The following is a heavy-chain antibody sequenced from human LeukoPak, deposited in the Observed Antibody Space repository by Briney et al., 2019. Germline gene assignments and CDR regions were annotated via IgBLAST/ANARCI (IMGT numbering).Heavy chain of an antibody. J-gene: IGHJ1*01. V-gene: IGHV5-51*01. D-gene: IGHD3-22*01. CDR3: ARHRGSDSREYFQF. CDR2: IQPGHSET. Sequence: GESLKISCKASGYSFTTSWIGWVRQMPGKGLEWMGIIQPGHSETIYNPSFQGQVTISADRSINTAYLQWSSLKASDTAIYFCARHRGSDSREYFQFWGQGTRVTVSS. CDR1: GYSFTTSW.